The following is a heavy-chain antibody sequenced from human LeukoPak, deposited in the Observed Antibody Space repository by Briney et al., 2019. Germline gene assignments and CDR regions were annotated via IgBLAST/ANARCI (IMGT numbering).Heavy chain of an antibody. CDR3: ARSGIAAAGIDY. CDR2: IYYSGST. Sequence: SETLSLTCTVSGGSISSYYWSWIRQPPGKGLEWIGYIYYSGSTYYNPSLKSRVTISVDTSKNQFSLKLSSVTAADTAVYYCARSGIAAAGIDYWGQGTLVTVSS. V-gene: IGHV4-59*12. J-gene: IGHJ4*02. CDR1: GGSISSYY. D-gene: IGHD6-13*01.